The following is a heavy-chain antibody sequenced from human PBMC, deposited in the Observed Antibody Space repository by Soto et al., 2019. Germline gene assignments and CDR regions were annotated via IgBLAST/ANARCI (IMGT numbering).Heavy chain of an antibody. Sequence: GGSLRLSCAASGFTFSSYAMNWVRQAPGRWLEWVSSISGSGGSTYYADSVKGRFTISRDNSKNTLYLQMNSLRVEDTAVYYCAKDNMIFGVDIPPSDYYYGMDVWGQGXTVTVYS. CDR3: AKDNMIFGVDIPPSDYYYGMDV. D-gene: IGHD3-3*01. CDR1: GFTFSSYA. CDR2: ISGSGGST. J-gene: IGHJ6*02. V-gene: IGHV3-23*01.